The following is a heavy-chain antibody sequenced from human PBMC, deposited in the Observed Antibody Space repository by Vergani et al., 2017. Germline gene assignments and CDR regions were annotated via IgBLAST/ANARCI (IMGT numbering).Heavy chain of an antibody. V-gene: IGHV2-5*01. Sequence: QITLKESGPTLVKPTQTLTLTCTFSGFSLSTSGVGVGWIRQPPGKALEWLALIYWNDDKRYSPSLKSRLTITKDTTKNQVVLTMTNMDPVDTATYYCQRDDYGDHNTWGQGTLVTVSS. D-gene: IGHD4-17*01. CDR2: IYWNDDK. CDR1: GFSLSTSGVG. CDR3: QRDDYGDHNT. J-gene: IGHJ5*02.